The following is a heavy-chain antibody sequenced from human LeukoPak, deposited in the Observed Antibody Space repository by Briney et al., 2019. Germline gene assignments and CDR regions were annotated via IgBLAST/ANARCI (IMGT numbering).Heavy chain of an antibody. CDR3: ASGYYDSSGTHNFDY. CDR2: IYYSGST. Sequence: PSETLSLTCTVSGGSISSGSYYWSWIRQPAGKGLEWIGSIYYSGSTYYNPSLKSRVTISVDTSKNQFSLKLSSVTAADTAVYYCASGYYDSSGTHNFDYWGQGTLVTVSS. J-gene: IGHJ4*02. V-gene: IGHV4-39*01. D-gene: IGHD3-22*01. CDR1: GGSISSGSYY.